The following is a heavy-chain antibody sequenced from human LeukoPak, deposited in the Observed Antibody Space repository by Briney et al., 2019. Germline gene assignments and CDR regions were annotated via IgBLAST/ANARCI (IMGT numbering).Heavy chain of an antibody. J-gene: IGHJ5*02. CDR2: IYYSGST. Sequence: PSETLSLTCTVSGGSISSYYWSWIRQPPGKGLEWIGYIYYSGSTNYNPSLKSRVTISVDTSKNQFSLKLSSVTAADTAVYYCAREARYYYHSGGYYEAWGQGTLVTVSS. CDR1: GGSISSYY. D-gene: IGHD3-22*01. CDR3: AREARYYYHSGGYYEA. V-gene: IGHV4-59*01.